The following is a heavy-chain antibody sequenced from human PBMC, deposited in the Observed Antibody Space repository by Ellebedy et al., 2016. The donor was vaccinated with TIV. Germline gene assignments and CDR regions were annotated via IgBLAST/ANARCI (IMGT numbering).Heavy chain of an antibody. Sequence: SVKVSCXASGGTFSSYAISWVRQAPGQGLEWMGGIIPIFGTANYAQKFQGRVTITADESTSTAYMELSSLRSEDTAVYYCAREGLIGIAAAAFDYWGQGTLVTVSS. V-gene: IGHV1-69*13. D-gene: IGHD6-13*01. CDR2: IIPIFGTA. J-gene: IGHJ4*02. CDR3: AREGLIGIAAAAFDY. CDR1: GGTFSSYA.